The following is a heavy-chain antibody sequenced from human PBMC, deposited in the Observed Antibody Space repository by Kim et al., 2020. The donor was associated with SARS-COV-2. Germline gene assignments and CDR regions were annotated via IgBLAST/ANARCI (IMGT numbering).Heavy chain of an antibody. CDR1: GGSISSYY. Sequence: SETLSLTCTVSGGSISSYYWSWIRQPPGKGLEWIGYIYYSGSTNYNPSLKSRVTISVDTSKNQFSLKLSSVTAADTAVYYCARRGQWLETYCDYWGQGALVTVSS. CDR2: IYYSGST. D-gene: IGHD6-19*01. CDR3: ARRGQWLETYCDY. V-gene: IGHV4-59*08. J-gene: IGHJ4*02.